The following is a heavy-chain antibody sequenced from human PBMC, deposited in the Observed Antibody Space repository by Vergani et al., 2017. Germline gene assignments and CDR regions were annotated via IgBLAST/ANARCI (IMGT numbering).Heavy chain of an antibody. Sequence: QVQLVQSGAEVKKPGASVKVSCKASGYTFSSYDINWVRQATGQGLEWMGIINPSGGSTSYAQKFQGRVTMTRDTSTSTVYMELSSLRSEDTAVYYCTRGWYYDSIAYWAYWGQGTLVTVSS. D-gene: IGHD3-22*01. V-gene: IGHV1-46*03. J-gene: IGHJ4*02. CDR1: GYTFSSYD. CDR2: INPSGGST. CDR3: TRGWYYDSIAYWAY.